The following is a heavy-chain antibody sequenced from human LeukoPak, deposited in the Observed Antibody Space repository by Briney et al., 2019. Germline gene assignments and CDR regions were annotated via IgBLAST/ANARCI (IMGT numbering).Heavy chain of an antibody. D-gene: IGHD3-22*01. Sequence: ASVKVSCKASGFTFTSSAMQWVRQARGQRLEWIGWIVVGSGNTNYAQKFQERVAITRDMSTSTAYMELSSLRSEDTAVYYCATVLNFPQERDYYDSSGYQVNPWGQGTLVTVSS. CDR3: ATVLNFPQERDYYDSSGYQVNP. CDR2: IVVGSGNT. V-gene: IGHV1-58*02. CDR1: GFTFTSSA. J-gene: IGHJ5*02.